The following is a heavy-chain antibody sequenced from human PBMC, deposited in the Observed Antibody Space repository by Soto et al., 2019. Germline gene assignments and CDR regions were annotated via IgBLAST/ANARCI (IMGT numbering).Heavy chain of an antibody. V-gene: IGHV3-30*03. Sequence: PGESLKISCAAPGFTFSSYGMHWVRQAPGKGLEWVAVISYDGSNKYYADSVKGRFTISRDNSKNTLYLQMNSLRAADTAVYYCATTKSCSSTSCQPYNWFDPWGQGTLVTVSS. CDR1: GFTFSSYG. CDR2: ISYDGSNK. CDR3: ATTKSCSSTSCQPYNWFDP. J-gene: IGHJ5*02. D-gene: IGHD2-2*01.